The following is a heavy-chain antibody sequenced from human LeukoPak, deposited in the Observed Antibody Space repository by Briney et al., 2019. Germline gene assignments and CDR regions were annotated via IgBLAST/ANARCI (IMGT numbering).Heavy chain of an antibody. CDR1: GFTFSSYW. J-gene: IGHJ6*02. CDR2: INSDGSST. V-gene: IGHV3-74*01. CDR3: ARDYGRSRDYGMDV. Sequence: GGSLRLPCAASGFTFSSYWMHWVRQAPGKGLVWVSRINSDGSSTTYADSVKGRFTISRDNAKNTLYLQMNSLRAEDTAVYFCARDYGRSRDYGMDVWGQGTTVTVSS. D-gene: IGHD3-10*01.